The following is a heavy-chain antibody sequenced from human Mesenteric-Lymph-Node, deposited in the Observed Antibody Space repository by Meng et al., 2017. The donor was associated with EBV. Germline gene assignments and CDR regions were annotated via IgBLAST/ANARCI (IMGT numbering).Heavy chain of an antibody. V-gene: IGHV3-74*02. CDR3: ARAEFSGPSLVY. CDR2: IDGGGSST. CDR1: GFTFSNNW. Sequence: EVQLVESGGGLVKPGESLRLSCTGSGFTFSNNWMHWVRQAPGKGLVWVSRIDGGGSSTSYADSVKGRLTISRDNAKNTLYLQMNSLRAEDTAVYYCARAEFSGPSLVYWGQGTLVTVSS. J-gene: IGHJ4*02. D-gene: IGHD5-12*01.